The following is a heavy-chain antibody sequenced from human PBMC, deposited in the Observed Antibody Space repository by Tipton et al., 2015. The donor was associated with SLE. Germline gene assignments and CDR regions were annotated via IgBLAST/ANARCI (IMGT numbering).Heavy chain of an antibody. J-gene: IGHJ4*02. CDR2: IYYSGST. D-gene: IGHD6-13*01. CDR3: ARHRAGGMRDY. CDR1: GGSISSSTYY. V-gene: IGHV4-61*05. Sequence: TLSLTCTVSGGSISSSTYYWGWIRQPPGKGLEWIGYIYYSGSTNYNPSLKSRVTISVNTSKNQFSLKLSSVTAADTAVYYCARHRAGGMRDYWGQGTLVTVSS.